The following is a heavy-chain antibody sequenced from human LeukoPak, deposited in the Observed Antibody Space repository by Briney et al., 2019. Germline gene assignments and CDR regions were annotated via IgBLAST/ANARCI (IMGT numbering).Heavy chain of an antibody. D-gene: IGHD5-18*01. Sequence: GGSLRLSCAASGFTFSSYTMNWVRQAPGKGLEWVSYISSGSTTIYRADSVKGRFTISRDNAKNSLFLQMNSLRAEDTAVYYCARHEADTAMAYWGQGTLVTVSS. J-gene: IGHJ4*02. CDR1: GFTFSSYT. CDR3: ARHEADTAMAY. CDR2: ISSGSTTI. V-gene: IGHV3-48*04.